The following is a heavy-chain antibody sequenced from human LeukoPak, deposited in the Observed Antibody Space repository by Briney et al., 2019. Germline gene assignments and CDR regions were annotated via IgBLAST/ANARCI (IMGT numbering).Heavy chain of an antibody. CDR1: GFIFNNYA. CDR2: ISWNSGSI. D-gene: IGHD3-10*01. V-gene: IGHV3-9*01. Sequence: GGSLRLSCAGSGFIFNNYAMHWVRQPPGKGLEWVSGISWNSGSIDYADSVKGRFTISRDNAKNSMYLQMNSLRAEDTAVYYCARDYGRSRDYGMDVWGQGTTVTVSS. CDR3: ARDYGRSRDYGMDV. J-gene: IGHJ6*02.